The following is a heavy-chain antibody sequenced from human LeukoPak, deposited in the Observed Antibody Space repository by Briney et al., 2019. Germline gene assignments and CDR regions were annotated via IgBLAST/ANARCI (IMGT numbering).Heavy chain of an antibody. CDR1: GFTFSSYA. CDR2: ISGSGGST. D-gene: IGHD6-13*01. V-gene: IGHV3-23*01. J-gene: IGHJ4*02. CDR3: AKSPPYSSSWYEEGYYFDY. Sequence: GGSLRLSCAASGFTFSSYAMSWVRQAPGKGLEWVSAISGSGGSTYYADSVKGRFTISRDNSKNTLYLQMNSLRAEDTAVYYCAKSPPYSSSWYEEGYYFDYWGQGTLVTVSS.